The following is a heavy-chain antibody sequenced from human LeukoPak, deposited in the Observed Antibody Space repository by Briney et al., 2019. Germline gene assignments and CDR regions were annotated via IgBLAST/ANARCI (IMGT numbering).Heavy chain of an antibody. Sequence: SSETLSLTCNVSGGSISSSSYYWGWIRQPPGKGLEWIGSIYYSGNTYYNPSLKSRVTISVDTSTNQFSLRLSSMTAADTAVYYCARGINLLDYWGQGTLVTVSS. J-gene: IGHJ4*02. CDR3: ARGINLLDY. V-gene: IGHV4-39*07. D-gene: IGHD5/OR15-5a*01. CDR2: IYYSGNT. CDR1: GGSISSSSYY.